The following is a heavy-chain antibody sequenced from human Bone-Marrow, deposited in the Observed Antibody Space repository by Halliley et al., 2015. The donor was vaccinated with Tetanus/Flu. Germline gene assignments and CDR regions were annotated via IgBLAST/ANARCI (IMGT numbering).Heavy chain of an antibody. CDR1: GFTFSTFA. D-gene: IGHD7-27*01. CDR2: LSHDASSE. V-gene: IGHV3-30-3*01. J-gene: IGHJ5*02. Sequence: SLRLSCAASGFTFSTFAMHWVRQVPGKGLDWVAVLSHDASSEYYADSVKGRFTISRDNSKNTLYLEMHSLGVDDTAIYYCARLNWGPFDPWGRGPLVSV. CDR3: ARLNWGPFDP.